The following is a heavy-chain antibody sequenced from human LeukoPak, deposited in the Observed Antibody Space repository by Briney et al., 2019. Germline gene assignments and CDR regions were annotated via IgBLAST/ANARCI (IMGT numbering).Heavy chain of an antibody. J-gene: IGHJ4*02. V-gene: IGHV3-21*01. CDR2: ISSSSSYI. CDR1: GFTFSSYS. D-gene: IGHD2-15*01. CDR3: ARDLGYCSGGSCYIPIYFDY. Sequence: PGGSLRLSCAASGFTFSSYSMNWVRQAPGKGLEWVSSISSSSSYIYYADSVKGRFTISRDNAKNSLYLQMNSLRAEDTAVYYCARDLGYCSGGSCYIPIYFDYWGQGTLVTVSS.